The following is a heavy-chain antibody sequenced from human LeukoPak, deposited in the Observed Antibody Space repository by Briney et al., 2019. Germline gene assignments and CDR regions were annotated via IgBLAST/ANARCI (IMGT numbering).Heavy chain of an antibody. CDR3: AQGYLSGWYPS. CDR1: GFSVSNSG. D-gene: IGHD6-19*01. V-gene: IGHV3-23*01. Sequence: GGSLRLSCVVSGFSVSNSGMSWVRQAPGKGLDWISAISVDGRTAYYADSVKGRFIISRDNSKNTLYLQLSGLRAEDTAVYYCAQGYLSGWYPSWGQGSMVSVSS. CDR2: ISVDGRTA. J-gene: IGHJ5*02.